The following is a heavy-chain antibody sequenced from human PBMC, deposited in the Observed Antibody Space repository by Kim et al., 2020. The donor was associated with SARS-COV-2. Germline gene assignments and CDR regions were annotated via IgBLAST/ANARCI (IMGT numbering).Heavy chain of an antibody. CDR2: ITNSGACT. D-gene: IGHD6-13*01. Sequence: GGSLRLSCAASGFTFSTYAMRWVRQAPGKGLEWVSTITNSGACTDYADSVKGRFTISRDNSKNTLYLQMNSLRAEDTALYSCAKDRIAGDKVVWFDPWGQGTLVTGSS. CDR3: AKDRIAGDKVVWFDP. J-gene: IGHJ5*02. V-gene: IGHV3-23*01. CDR1: GFTFSTYA.